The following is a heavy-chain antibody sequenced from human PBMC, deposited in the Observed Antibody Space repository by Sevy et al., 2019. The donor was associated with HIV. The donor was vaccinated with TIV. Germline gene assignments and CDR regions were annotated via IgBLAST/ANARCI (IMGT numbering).Heavy chain of an antibody. V-gene: IGHV3-7*01. D-gene: IGHD3-22*01. CDR3: ARPYRTDPFYYSGSGGYYYPSYFDS. CDR1: GFTFSSYW. Sequence: GGSLRLSCAASGFTFSSYWMTWVRQAPGKGLEWVANIKEDGSEKFYVDSVKSRFNISRDNAKNSLYLQMNSLRAEDTAVYYCARPYRTDPFYYSGSGGYYYPSYFDSWGQGTLVTVSS. J-gene: IGHJ4*02. CDR2: IKEDGSEK.